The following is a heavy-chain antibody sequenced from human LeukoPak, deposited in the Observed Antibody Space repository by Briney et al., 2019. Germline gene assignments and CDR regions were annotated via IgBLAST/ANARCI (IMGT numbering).Heavy chain of an antibody. CDR2: INRDGSTR. D-gene: IGHD1-1*01. CDR3: TIYNWNEPPSI. V-gene: IGHV3-74*01. J-gene: IGHJ3*02. CDR1: GFTFSNYW. Sequence: GGSLTLTFAASGFTFSNYWRYWVRQAPGKGLVWVSRINRDGSTRAHADSVKGRFTISRDNAKNTLYLQMNSLRAEDTAVYYCTIYNWNEPPSIWGHETTVVVST.